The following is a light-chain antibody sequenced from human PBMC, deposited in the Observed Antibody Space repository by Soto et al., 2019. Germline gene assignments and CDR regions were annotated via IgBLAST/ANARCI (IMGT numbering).Light chain of an antibody. J-gene: IGKJ4*01. CDR2: KAS. CDR1: KSISSW. Sequence: DIQMTQSPSTLSASVGDRVTITCRASKSISSWLAWYQQKPGKAPKRLIYKASTLESGIPSRFSGGGSGTEFTLTISSLHPDDFATYYCQQYDIFSLTFGGGTKVEVK. CDR3: QQYDIFSLT. V-gene: IGKV1-5*03.